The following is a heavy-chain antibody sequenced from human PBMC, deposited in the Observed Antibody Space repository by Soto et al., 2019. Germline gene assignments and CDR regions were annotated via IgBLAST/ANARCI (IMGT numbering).Heavy chain of an antibody. CDR2: IYPGDSDT. J-gene: IGHJ4*02. D-gene: IGHD6-13*01. V-gene: IGHV5-51*01. Sequence: PGESLKISCKGSGDSFTSYWIGWVRQMPGKGLEWMGIIYPGDSDTRYSPSFQGQVTISADKSISTAYLQWSSLKASDTAMYYCARRPFVAAAGSPFDYWGQGTLVTVSS. CDR3: ARRPFVAAAGSPFDY. CDR1: GDSFTSYW.